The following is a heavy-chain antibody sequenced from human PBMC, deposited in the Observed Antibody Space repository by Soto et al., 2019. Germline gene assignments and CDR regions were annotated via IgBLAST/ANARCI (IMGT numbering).Heavy chain of an antibody. Sequence: SETLSLTCTVSGGSISSYYWSWIRQPPGKGLEWIGYIYYSGSTNYNPSLKSRVTISVDTSKNQFSLKLSSVTAADTAVYYCARGFRRIAAAGLRGAEYFRHWGQGTLVTVSS. D-gene: IGHD6-13*01. J-gene: IGHJ1*01. CDR3: ARGFRRIAAAGLRGAEYFRH. V-gene: IGHV4-59*12. CDR2: IYYSGST. CDR1: GGSISSYY.